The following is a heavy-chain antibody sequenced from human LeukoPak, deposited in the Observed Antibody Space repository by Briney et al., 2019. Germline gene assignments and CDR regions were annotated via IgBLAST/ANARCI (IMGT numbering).Heavy chain of an antibody. CDR1: GYTFTDYY. J-gene: IGHJ6*02. CDR2: INPNSGGT. Sequence: ASVKVSCKASGYTFTDYYIHWVRQAPGQELEWVGWINPNSGGTDYVQKFQGRVTMTRDTSISTAYMELSRLSYDDTAVYYCARMDCSSTSCYRYYYGMDVWGQGTTVTVSS. D-gene: IGHD2-2*01. V-gene: IGHV1-2*02. CDR3: ARMDCSSTSCYRYYYGMDV.